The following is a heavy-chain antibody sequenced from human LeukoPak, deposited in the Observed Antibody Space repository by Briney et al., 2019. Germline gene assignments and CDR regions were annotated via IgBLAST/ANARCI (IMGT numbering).Heavy chain of an antibody. CDR1: GYTFTSYN. Sequence: ASVKVSFKASGYTFTSYNIAWLRQAPGQGLEWMGWISGYNGHTNYARRLQDRVTMTTDTSTSTAYLELRSLRSDDTAVFYCARRWTTMTDDYFDYWGQGTLVTVSS. J-gene: IGHJ4*02. CDR3: ARRWTTMTDDYFDY. V-gene: IGHV1-18*04. D-gene: IGHD4-17*01. CDR2: ISGYNGHT.